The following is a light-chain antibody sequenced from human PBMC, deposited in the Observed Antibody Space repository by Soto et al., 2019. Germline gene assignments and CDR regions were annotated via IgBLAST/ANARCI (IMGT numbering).Light chain of an antibody. J-gene: IGLJ2*01. CDR3: SSYTISSTL. CDR1: SSDVGGYNY. V-gene: IGLV2-14*01. CDR2: EVS. Sequence: QSVLTQPASVSGSPGQSITISCTGTSSDVGGYNYVSWYQQHPGKAPKLMIYEVSNRPSGVSNRFSGSKSGNTASLTISGLQAEDEADYYCSSYTISSTLFGGGTKLTVL.